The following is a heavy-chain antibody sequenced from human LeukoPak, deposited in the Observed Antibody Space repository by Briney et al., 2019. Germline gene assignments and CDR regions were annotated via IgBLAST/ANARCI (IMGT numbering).Heavy chain of an antibody. Sequence: SETLSLPCTVSGGSISSSSYYWGWIRQPPGKGLEWIGSIYYSGSTYYNPSLKSRVTISVDTSKNQFSLKLSSVTAADTAVYYCAANLWSGSYWGQGTLVTVSS. V-gene: IGHV4-39*01. CDR3: AANLWSGSY. CDR2: IYYSGST. J-gene: IGHJ4*02. CDR1: GGSISSSSYY. D-gene: IGHD3-3*01.